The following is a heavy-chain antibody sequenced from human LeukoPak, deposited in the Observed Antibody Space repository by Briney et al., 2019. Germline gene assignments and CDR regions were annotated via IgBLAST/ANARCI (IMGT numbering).Heavy chain of an antibody. CDR2: IYYSGST. Sequence: SETLSLTCTVSGDSVRTSKYYWSWIRQPPGKGLEWIGYIYYSGSTNYNPSLKSRLTISVDTSKNQFSLKLSSATAADTAVYYCARDGVPGIFDYWGQGTLVTVSS. CDR1: GDSVRTSKYY. V-gene: IGHV4-61*01. D-gene: IGHD3-10*01. J-gene: IGHJ4*02. CDR3: ARDGVPGIFDY.